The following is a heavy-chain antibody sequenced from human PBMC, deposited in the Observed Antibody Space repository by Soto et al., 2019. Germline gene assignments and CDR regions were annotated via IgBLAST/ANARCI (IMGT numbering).Heavy chain of an antibody. J-gene: IGHJ4*02. CDR3: ARRYGYSFDY. D-gene: IGHD5-18*01. Sequence: SETLSLTCTVXXGSXRSXYXXWIRQPPGKGLEWIGYIYYSGSTNYNPSLKSRVTISVDTSKNQFSLKLSSVTAADTAVYYCARRYGYSFDYWGQGTLVTVS. V-gene: IGHV4-59*01. CDR1: XGSXRSXY. CDR2: IYYSGST.